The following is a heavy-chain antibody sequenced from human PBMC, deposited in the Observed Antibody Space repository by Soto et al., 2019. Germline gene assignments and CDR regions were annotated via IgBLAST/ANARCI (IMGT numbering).Heavy chain of an antibody. CDR2: INAGNGNT. CDR3: ASSNIAAAPYGMDV. D-gene: IGHD6-13*01. J-gene: IGHJ6*02. CDR1: GYTFTSYA. Sequence: GVSVKVSCKACGYTFTSYAMHWVRQAHGQRLEWMGWINAGNGNTKYSQKFQGRVTITRDTSASTAYMELSSLRSEDTAVYYCASSNIAAAPYGMDVWGQGTTVTVSS. V-gene: IGHV1-3*01.